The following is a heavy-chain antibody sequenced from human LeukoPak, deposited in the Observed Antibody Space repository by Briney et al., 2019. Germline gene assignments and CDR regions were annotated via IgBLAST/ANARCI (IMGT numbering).Heavy chain of an antibody. CDR2: IPTSGISV. Sequence: GGSLRLSCAASGSSFSRFYMGWVRQTPGKALEWISYIPTSGISVQYADSVRGRFTASRDDAMNSLHLQMDSLRVEDTAVYYCTRAEGLGPGAHFDQWGQGALVIVSS. V-gene: IGHV3-11*01. J-gene: IGHJ4*02. CDR1: GSSFSRFY. CDR3: TRAEGLGPGAHFDQ.